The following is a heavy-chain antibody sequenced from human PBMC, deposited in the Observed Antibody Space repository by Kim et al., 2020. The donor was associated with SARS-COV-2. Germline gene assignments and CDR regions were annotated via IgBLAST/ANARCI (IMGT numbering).Heavy chain of an antibody. CDR2: IKQDGREK. J-gene: IGHJ4*02. D-gene: IGHD3-9*01. CDR1: GFSFSNYW. V-gene: IGHV3-7*01. Sequence: GGSLRLSCESSGFSFSNYWMSWVRQAPGKGLEWVANIKQDGREKYYMDSVKGRFTISRDNAKNSLYLQMNSLRVEDTAVYYCARDSSVETTIRTPLDWWGQGTLVTVSS. CDR3: ARDSSVETTIRTPLDW.